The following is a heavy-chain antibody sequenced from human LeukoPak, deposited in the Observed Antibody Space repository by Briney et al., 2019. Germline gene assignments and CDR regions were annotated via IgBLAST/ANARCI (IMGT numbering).Heavy chain of an antibody. CDR2: ISSSGSTI. V-gene: IGHV3-11*01. Sequence: PGGSLRLSCAASGFTFSDYYMSWIRQAPGKGLEWVSYISSSGSTIYYADSVKGRFTISRDNAKNSLYLQMNRLRAEDTAVYYCARASGSYAYYFDYWGQGTLVTVSS. D-gene: IGHD1-26*01. CDR1: GFTFSDYY. CDR3: ARASGSYAYYFDY. J-gene: IGHJ4*02.